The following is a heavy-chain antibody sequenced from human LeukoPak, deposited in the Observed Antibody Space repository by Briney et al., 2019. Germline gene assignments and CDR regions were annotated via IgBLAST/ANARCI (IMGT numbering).Heavy chain of an antibody. D-gene: IGHD2-15*01. Sequence: ASVKVSCKASGYTFTSYGISWVRQAPGQGLEWMGWISAYNGNTNYAQKLQGRVTMTRDTSTSTVYMELSSLRSEDTAVYYCARSSRQVIVSPTRYWGQGTLVTVSS. CDR3: ARSSRQVIVSPTRY. CDR2: ISAYNGNT. J-gene: IGHJ4*02. CDR1: GYTFTSYG. V-gene: IGHV1-18*01.